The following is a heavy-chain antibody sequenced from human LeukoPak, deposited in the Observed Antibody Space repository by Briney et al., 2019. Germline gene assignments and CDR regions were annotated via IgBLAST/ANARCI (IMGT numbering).Heavy chain of an antibody. V-gene: IGHV3-48*01. J-gene: IGHJ4*02. D-gene: IGHD2-15*01. CDR3: ARDRGYCSGGSCYRYFET. CDR1: GFTFSDYS. Sequence: QSGGSLRLSCAASGFTFSDYSISWVRQAPGKGLEWVSYISNTADTHYYADSVRGRFTISRDNAKTSAYLQMNTLRAEHTAVYYCARDRGYCSGGSCYRYFETWGQGTLVTVSS. CDR2: ISNTADTH.